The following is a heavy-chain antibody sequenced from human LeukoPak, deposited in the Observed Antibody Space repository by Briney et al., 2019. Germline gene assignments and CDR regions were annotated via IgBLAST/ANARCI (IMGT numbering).Heavy chain of an antibody. CDR2: ISGSGGST. CDR3: AKDPLRRAAAANNWFDP. V-gene: IGHV3-23*01. D-gene: IGHD6-13*01. J-gene: IGHJ5*02. Sequence: GSLRLSCAASGFTFANHAMSWVRQAPGKGLEWVSAISGSGGSTYYADSVKGRFTISRDNSKNTLYLQMNSLRAEDTAVYYCAKDPLRRAAAANNWFDPWGQGTLVTVSS. CDR1: GFTFANHA.